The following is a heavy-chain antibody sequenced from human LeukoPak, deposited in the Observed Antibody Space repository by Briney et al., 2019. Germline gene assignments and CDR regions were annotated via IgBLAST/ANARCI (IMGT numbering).Heavy chain of an antibody. CDR2: INHSGST. CDR1: GGSFSGYY. V-gene: IGHV4-34*01. J-gene: IGHJ6*04. D-gene: IGHD2-2*01. CDR3: ARSAPVVPATTAQFLDV. Sequence: PSETLSLTCAVYGGSFSGYYWSWIRQPPGKGLEWIGGINHSGSTNYNPSLKSRVTISVDTSKNQFSLKLSSVTAADTAVYYCARSAPVVPATTAQFLDVWGKGTTVTVSS.